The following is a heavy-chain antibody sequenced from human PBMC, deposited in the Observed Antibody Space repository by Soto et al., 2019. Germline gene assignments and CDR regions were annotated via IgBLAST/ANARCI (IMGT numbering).Heavy chain of an antibody. D-gene: IGHD3-22*01. CDR1: GGTFSRFA. Sequence: QVQLVQSGAEVKKPGSSVKGSCTASGGTFSRFAISWVRQAPGQGLEWMGGIIPIFGTANYAKNCQGRHSITADESTRTGYMDLRGVRYGDTSVYYWAGQFDSDRRGYYSAYWAQGTLISVPS. CDR2: IIPIFGTA. CDR3: AGQFDSDRRGYYSAY. V-gene: IGHV1-69*01. J-gene: IGHJ4*02.